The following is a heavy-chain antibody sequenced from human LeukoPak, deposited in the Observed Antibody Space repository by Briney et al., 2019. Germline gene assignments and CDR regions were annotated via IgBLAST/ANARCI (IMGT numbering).Heavy chain of an antibody. Sequence: SVKVSCKASGGTFSSYAISWVRQAPGQGLEWMGGIIPIFGTANYAQKFQGRVTITADESPSTAYMELSSLRSEDTAVYYCARGDYGSGSRTVVSVGPYYYYYYMDVWGKGTTVTISS. CDR2: IIPIFGTA. J-gene: IGHJ6*03. CDR3: ARGDYGSGSRTVVSVGPYYYYYYMDV. CDR1: GGTFSSYA. V-gene: IGHV1-69*13. D-gene: IGHD3-10*01.